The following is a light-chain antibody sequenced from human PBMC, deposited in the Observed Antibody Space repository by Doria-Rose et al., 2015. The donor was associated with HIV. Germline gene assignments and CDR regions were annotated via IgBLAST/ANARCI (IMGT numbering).Light chain of an antibody. CDR3: QQRSDWPPKIT. Sequence: TQSPATLSLSPGERATLSCRASQSVSSYLAWYQQKPGQAPRLLIYDASNRATGIPARFSGSGSGTDFTLTISSPEPEDFAVYYCQQRSDWPPKITFGPGTRVDIK. CDR1: QSVSSY. CDR2: DAS. J-gene: IGKJ3*01. V-gene: IGKV3-11*01.